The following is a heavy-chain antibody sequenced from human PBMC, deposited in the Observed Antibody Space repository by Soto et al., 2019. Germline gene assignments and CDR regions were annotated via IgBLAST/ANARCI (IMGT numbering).Heavy chain of an antibody. CDR3: ARDIMGTNYYYYGMDV. J-gene: IGHJ6*02. Sequence: SETLSLTCTVSGGSISSYYWSWIRQPPGKGLEWIGYIYYSGSTNYNPSLKSRVTISVDTSKNQFSLKLSSVTAADTAMYYCARDIMGTNYYYYGMDVWGQGTTVTVSS. CDR1: GGSISSYY. V-gene: IGHV4-59*01. CDR2: IYYSGST. D-gene: IGHD2-8*01.